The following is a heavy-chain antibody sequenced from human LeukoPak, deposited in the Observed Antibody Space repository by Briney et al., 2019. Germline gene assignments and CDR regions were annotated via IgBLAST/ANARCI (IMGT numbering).Heavy chain of an antibody. D-gene: IGHD6-19*01. J-gene: IGHJ5*02. Sequence: ASVKVSCKASGYTSTGYYMHWVRQAPGQGLEWMGWINPNSGGTNYAQKFQGRVTMTRDTSISTAYMELSRLRSDDTAVYYCARDFTGDSGWYNWFDPWGQGTLVTVSS. V-gene: IGHV1-2*02. CDR2: INPNSGGT. CDR1: GYTSTGYY. CDR3: ARDFTGDSGWYNWFDP.